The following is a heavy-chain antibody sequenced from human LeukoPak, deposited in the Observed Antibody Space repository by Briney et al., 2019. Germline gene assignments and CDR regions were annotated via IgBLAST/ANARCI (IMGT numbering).Heavy chain of an antibody. V-gene: IGHV4-34*01. CDR1: GGSFSGYY. D-gene: IGHD3-10*01. CDR3: ARLTNYGSGNYYNDY. CDR2: INHSGST. J-gene: IGHJ4*02. Sequence: SETLSLTCAVYGGSFSGYYWSWIRQPPGKGLEWIGEINHSGSTNYNPSLKSRVTISVDTSKNQFSLKLSSVTAADTAVYYCARLTNYGSGNYYNDYWGQGTLVTVSS.